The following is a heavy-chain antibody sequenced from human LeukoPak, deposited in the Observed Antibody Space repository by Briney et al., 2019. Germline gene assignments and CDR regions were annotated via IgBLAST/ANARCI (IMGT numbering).Heavy chain of an antibody. Sequence: PSETLSLTCTVPGGSISSFYWSWIRQPPGKGLEWIGFISYSGSTNYKPSLKSRVTISVDTSKNQFSLNLRSVTAADTAVYYCASQGYRSNGFGLATFVYWGQGTLVTVSS. V-gene: IGHV4-59*08. J-gene: IGHJ4*02. CDR2: ISYSGST. D-gene: IGHD6-13*01. CDR3: ASQGYRSNGFGLATFVY. CDR1: GGSISSFY.